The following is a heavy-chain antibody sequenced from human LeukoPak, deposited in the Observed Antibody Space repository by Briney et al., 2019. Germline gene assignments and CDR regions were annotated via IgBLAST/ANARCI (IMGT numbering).Heavy chain of an antibody. CDR1: GFTFSSYW. CDR3: ERLRRDYYFDY. CDR2: FNGDDSGT. D-gene: IGHD3-16*01. V-gene: IGHV3-74*01. J-gene: IGHJ4*02. Sequence: PGGSLRLSCAASGFTFSSYWMHWVRQAPGKGLVWVSYFNGDDSGTNHADSVRGRFTISRDNAKNTLYLQMNSLRAEDTAVYYCERLRRDYYFDYWGQGTLVTVSS.